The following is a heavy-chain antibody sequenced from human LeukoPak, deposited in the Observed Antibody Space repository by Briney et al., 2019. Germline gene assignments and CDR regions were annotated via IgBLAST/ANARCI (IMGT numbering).Heavy chain of an antibody. CDR2: IKQDGSEK. CDR3: ARPPDKFSPVDI. CDR1: GFTSSSYW. J-gene: IGHJ3*02. Sequence: PGGSLRLSCAASGFTSSSYWMSWVRQAPGKGLEWVANIKQDGSEKYYVDSVKGRFTISRDNAKNSLCLQMNSLRAEDTAVYYCARPPDKFSPVDIWGQGTMVTVSS. V-gene: IGHV3-7*01.